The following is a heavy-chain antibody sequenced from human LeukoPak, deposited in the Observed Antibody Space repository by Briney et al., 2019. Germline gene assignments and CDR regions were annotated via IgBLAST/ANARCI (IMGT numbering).Heavy chain of an antibody. Sequence: PSETLSLTCSVSGGSISSSSDNWGWIRQPPGKGLEWIGSIYYTGITYYNPSLMSRVTMSVDTSKNQFSLRLTSVTAADTAVYYCARADGDYGVWSNWYFDLWGRGTLVTVSS. V-gene: IGHV4-39*07. CDR1: GGSISSSSDN. J-gene: IGHJ2*01. CDR3: ARADGDYGVWSNWYFDL. CDR2: IYYTGIT. D-gene: IGHD4-17*01.